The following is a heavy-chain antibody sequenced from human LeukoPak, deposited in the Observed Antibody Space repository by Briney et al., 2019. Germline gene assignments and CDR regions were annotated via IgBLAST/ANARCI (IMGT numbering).Heavy chain of an antibody. CDR1: GITFSNYN. J-gene: IGHJ6*03. V-gene: IGHV3-21*01. Sequence: GGSLRLSCAAPGITFSNYNMDWVRQAPGKGLEWISAITSSSSYTFYADSVKGRFTISRDNAQNSLYLQMNSLRVEDTAIYYCARDPYNGAYSEGYYYYYMDVWGKGTTVTVSS. CDR3: ARDPYNGAYSEGYYYYYMDV. CDR2: ITSSSSYT. D-gene: IGHD1-1*01.